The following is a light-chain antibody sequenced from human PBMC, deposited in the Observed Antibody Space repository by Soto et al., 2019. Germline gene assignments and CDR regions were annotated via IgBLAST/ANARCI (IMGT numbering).Light chain of an antibody. V-gene: IGLV4-69*01. J-gene: IGLJ3*02. CDR2: LNSDGSH. Sequence: QSVLTQSPSASASLGASVKLTCTLSSGHSSYAIAWHQQQPEKGPRYLMILNSDGSHIKGDGIPDRFSGSSSGGERYLLISGLQSEDEADYYCQTWAPGIRVFGGGTKLTVL. CDR3: QTWAPGIRV. CDR1: SGHSSYA.